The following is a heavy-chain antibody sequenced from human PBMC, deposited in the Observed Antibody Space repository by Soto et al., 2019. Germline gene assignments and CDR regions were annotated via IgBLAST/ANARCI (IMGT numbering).Heavy chain of an antibody. CDR1: GYTFTGYY. CDR2: INPNSGGT. J-gene: IGHJ3*02. Sequence: AAVKVSCKASGYTFTGYYMHWVRQAPGQGLEWMGWINPNSGGTNYAQKFQGWVTMTRDTSISTAYMELSRLRSDDTAVYYCARATVTTDDAFDIWGQGTMVTVSS. V-gene: IGHV1-2*04. D-gene: IGHD4-17*01. CDR3: ARATVTTDDAFDI.